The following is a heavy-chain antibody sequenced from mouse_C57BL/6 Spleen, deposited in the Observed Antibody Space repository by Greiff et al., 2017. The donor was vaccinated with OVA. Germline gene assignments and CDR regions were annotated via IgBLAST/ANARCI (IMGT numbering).Heavy chain of an antibody. D-gene: IGHD1-1*01. Sequence: QVQLQQPGAELVKPGASVKLSCKASGFTFTSYWMHWVKQRPGQGLEWIGMIHPNSGSTNYNEKFKSKATLTVDKSSSTAYMQLSSLTSEDSAVYYCARSTTGGMDYWGQGTSVTVSS. CDR2: IHPNSGST. V-gene: IGHV1-64*01. CDR3: ARSTTGGMDY. CDR1: GFTFTSYW. J-gene: IGHJ4*01.